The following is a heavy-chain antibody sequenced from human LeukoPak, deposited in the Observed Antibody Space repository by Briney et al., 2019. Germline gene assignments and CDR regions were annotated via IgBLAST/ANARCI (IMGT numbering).Heavy chain of an antibody. J-gene: IGHJ4*02. CDR3: ARGTMVRGVIDHYYFDY. CDR2: IYYSGCT. V-gene: IGHV4-59*01. D-gene: IGHD3-10*01. Sequence: KPSETLSLTCTVSGGSISSYYWSWIRQPPGKGLEWIGYIYYSGCTNYNPSLKSRVTISADTSKNQFSLKLSSVTAADTAVYYCARGTMVRGVIDHYYFDYWGQGTLVTVSS. CDR1: GGSISSYY.